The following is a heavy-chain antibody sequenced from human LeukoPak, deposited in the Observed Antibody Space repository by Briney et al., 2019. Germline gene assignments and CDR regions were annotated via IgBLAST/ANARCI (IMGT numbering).Heavy chain of an antibody. V-gene: IGHV3-48*03. Sequence: GGSLRLSCAASGFTFRSYEMNWVRQAPGKGLEWVSYISSSGSTIYYADSVKGRFTISRDNAKNSLYLQMNSLRAEDTAVYYCAELGITMIGGVWGKGTTVTVSS. CDR2: ISSSGSTI. CDR3: AELGITMIGGV. J-gene: IGHJ6*04. D-gene: IGHD3-10*02. CDR1: GFTFRSYE.